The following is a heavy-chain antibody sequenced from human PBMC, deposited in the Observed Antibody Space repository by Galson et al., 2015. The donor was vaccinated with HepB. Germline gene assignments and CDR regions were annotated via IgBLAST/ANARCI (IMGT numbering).Heavy chain of an antibody. J-gene: IGHJ6*03. CDR2: ISGSGGNT. CDR3: AKADALFNYYSYYMAV. D-gene: IGHD2-15*01. V-gene: IGHV3-23*01. Sequence: SLRLSCAASGFTFSSYAMSWVRQAPGKGPEWVSSISGSGGNTYYADSVKGRFTISRDNSQNTLYLQMNSLRAGDTAVYYCAKADALFNYYSYYMAVWAKGPRSPSP. CDR1: GFTFSSYA.